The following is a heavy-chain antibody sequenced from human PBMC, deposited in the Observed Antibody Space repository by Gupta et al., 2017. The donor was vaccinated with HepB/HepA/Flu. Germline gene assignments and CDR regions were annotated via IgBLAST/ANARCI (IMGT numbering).Heavy chain of an antibody. CDR1: EFTFSYYS. D-gene: IGHD3-3*01. CDR2: ISDSGYVI. V-gene: IGHV3-11*01. Sequence: QVQLVESGGGLVKPGGSLRLSCAASEFTFSYYSMTWIPQAPGAGLEWLSDISDSGYVIQYADSVRGRFTVSRDNAKNSLYLQLTSLRAEDTAVYYCARRNDFWSGYHNFDIWGQGTMVTVSS. CDR3: ARRNDFWSGYHNFDI. J-gene: IGHJ3*02.